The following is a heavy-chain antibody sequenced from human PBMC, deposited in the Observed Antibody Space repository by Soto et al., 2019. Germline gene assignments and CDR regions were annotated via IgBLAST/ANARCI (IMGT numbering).Heavy chain of an antibody. V-gene: IGHV4-59*01. CDR1: GGSLSSYY. Sequence: SETLSLTCTVSGGSLSSYYWTWIRQPPGKGLEWIGYIYSSGSTNYNPSLKSRVTMSVDVSKNQFSLKLSSVTTADTAVFFCARANTSGWYVIDSWGQGTSVTVSS. CDR2: IYSSGST. CDR3: ARANTSGWYVIDS. D-gene: IGHD6-19*01. J-gene: IGHJ4*02.